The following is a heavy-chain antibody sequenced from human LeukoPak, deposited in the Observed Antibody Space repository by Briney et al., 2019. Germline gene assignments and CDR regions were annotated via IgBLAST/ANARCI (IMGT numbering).Heavy chain of an antibody. Sequence: PSETLSLTCTASGGPSSSEYETGIRQPPGKGLEWIGYIYYSGPTNYNPSLKSRVTISVDTSKTQFSLKLSSVTAADTAVYYCARVGGPGRGTWWFDPWGHGTLVTVSS. CDR1: GGPSSSEY. CDR2: IYYSGPT. CDR3: ARVGGPGRGTWWFDP. D-gene: IGHD3-10*01. V-gene: IGHV4-59*01. J-gene: IGHJ5*02.